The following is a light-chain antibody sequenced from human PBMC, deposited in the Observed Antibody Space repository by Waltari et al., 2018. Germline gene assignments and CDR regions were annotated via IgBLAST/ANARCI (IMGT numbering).Light chain of an antibody. V-gene: IGKV3-20*01. CDR1: QSVSSNY. Sequence: EIVLTQSPGTLSLSPGERASLSCRTSQSVSSNYLAWYQQRPGQAPRLLIYGASSRAIGIPDRFSRSGSGTDFTLTISRLEPEDFAVYYCQQYGTSPRTFGQGTKVEIK. J-gene: IGKJ1*01. CDR3: QQYGTSPRT. CDR2: GAS.